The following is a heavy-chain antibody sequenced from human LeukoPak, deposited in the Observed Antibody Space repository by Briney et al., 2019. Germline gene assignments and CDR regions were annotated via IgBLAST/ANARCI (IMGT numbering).Heavy chain of an antibody. J-gene: IGHJ6*02. CDR2: MNPNSGNT. D-gene: IGHD6-13*01. V-gene: IGHV1-8*01. CDR3: ARARTQLDSYGMDV. CDR1: GYTFTSYG. Sequence: ASVKVSCKASGYTFTSYGINWVRQATGQGLEWMGWMNPNSGNTGYAQKFQGRVTMTRNTSISTAYMELSSLRSEDTAVYYCARARTQLDSYGMDVWGQGTTVTVSS.